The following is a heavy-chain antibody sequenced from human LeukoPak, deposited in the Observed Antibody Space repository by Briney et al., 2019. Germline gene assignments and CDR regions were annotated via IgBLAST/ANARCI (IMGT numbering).Heavy chain of an antibody. CDR1: GFTFNTHG. J-gene: IGHJ4*02. CDR2: ISSSSSYI. Sequence: GGSLRLSCAASGFTFNTHGMDWVRQAPGKGLEWVSSISSSSSYIHYADSVKGRFTISRDNAKNSPYLQMNSLKVEDTAVYFCARERDCGRFSCGAYYFESWGQGTLVTVSS. CDR3: ARERDCGRFSCGAYYFES. D-gene: IGHD2-21*01. V-gene: IGHV3-21*01.